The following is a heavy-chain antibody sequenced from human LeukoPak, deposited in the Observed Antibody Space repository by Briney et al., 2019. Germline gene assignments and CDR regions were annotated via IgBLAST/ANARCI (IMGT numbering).Heavy chain of an antibody. CDR2: INHSGST. CDR3: ARVRSGSYFPPDY. CDR1: GGPFSGYY. Sequence: SETLSLTCAVYGGPFSGYYWSWIRQPPGKGLEWIGEINHSGSTSYNPSLKSRVTISVDTSKNQFSLKLSSVTAADTAVYYCARVRSGSYFPPDYWGQGTLVTVSS. V-gene: IGHV4-34*01. J-gene: IGHJ4*02. D-gene: IGHD1-26*01.